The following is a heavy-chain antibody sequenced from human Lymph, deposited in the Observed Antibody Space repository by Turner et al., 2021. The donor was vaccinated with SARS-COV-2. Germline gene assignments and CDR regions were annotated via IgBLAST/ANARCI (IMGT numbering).Heavy chain of an antibody. CDR3: ARRHSGNYDAFDI. Sequence: QVQLVQSGAEVKKPGSSVTVSCKASGGTFSTYVISWVRQAPGQGLEWMGGIIPILGIANYAQKFQGRVTINADKSTSTAYMELSSLRSEDTAVYHCARRHSGNYDAFDIWGQGTMVTVSS. V-gene: IGHV1-69*10. CDR1: GGTFSTYV. D-gene: IGHD1-26*01. CDR2: IIPILGIA. J-gene: IGHJ3*02.